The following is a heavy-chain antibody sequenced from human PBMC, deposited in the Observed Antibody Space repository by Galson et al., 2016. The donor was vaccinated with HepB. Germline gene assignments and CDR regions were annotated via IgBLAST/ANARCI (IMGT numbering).Heavy chain of an antibody. CDR1: GFSLSTSGVG. CDR3: AHKGLVRVVTAGPYYYYGMDV. V-gene: IGHV2-5*01. D-gene: IGHD3-10*01. J-gene: IGHJ6*02. CDR2: IYWNDDK. Sequence: PALVKPTQTLTLTCTFSGFSLSTSGVGVGWIRQPPGKALELLALIYWNDDKRYSPSLTSRLHITKDPSKNRVVLTMTNMDPLDTATYYCAHKGLVRVVTAGPYYYYGMDVWGQGTTVTVSS.